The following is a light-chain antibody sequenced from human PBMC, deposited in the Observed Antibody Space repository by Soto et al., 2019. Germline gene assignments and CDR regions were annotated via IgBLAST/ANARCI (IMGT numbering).Light chain of an antibody. J-gene: IGLJ1*01. CDR1: SSDVGGYKY. Sequence: QSALTQPASVSGSPGQSITISCTGTSSDVGGYKYVSWYQHHPGKAPKLMIYDVSNRPSGISDRFSGSKSGNTASLTISGLQAEDEADYYCSSYRSGSTYVFGTGTKLTVL. CDR2: DVS. CDR3: SSYRSGSTYV. V-gene: IGLV2-14*03.